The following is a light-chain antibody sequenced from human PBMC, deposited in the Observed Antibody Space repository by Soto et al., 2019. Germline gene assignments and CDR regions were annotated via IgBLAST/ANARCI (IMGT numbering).Light chain of an antibody. CDR1: SSDVGGYNY. CDR2: EVS. CDR3: AAWDDSLNVLV. J-gene: IGLJ2*01. V-gene: IGLV2-8*01. Sequence: QSVLTQPPSASGSPGQSVTISCTGTSSDVGGYNYVSWYQQHPGKAPKVMMYEVSKRPSGVPDRFSGSKSGNTASLTVSGLQAEDEADYYCAAWDDSLNVLVFGGGTQLTVL.